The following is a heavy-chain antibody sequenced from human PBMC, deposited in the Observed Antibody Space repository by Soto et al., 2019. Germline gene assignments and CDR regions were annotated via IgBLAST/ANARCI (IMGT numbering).Heavy chain of an antibody. Sequence: SETLSLTWLVSGDSVTSGIYYWTWLRQPPGKGLEWIGYISYTGRTKYNPSLQSRVTISVDTSKNDFSLNLSSVTAADTAVYFCAREWGLLPYYVMNVWGHGTAVTVSS. V-gene: IGHV4-61*03. D-gene: IGHD7-27*01. CDR1: GDSVTSGIYY. J-gene: IGHJ6*02. CDR2: ISYTGRT. CDR3: AREWGLLPYYVMNV.